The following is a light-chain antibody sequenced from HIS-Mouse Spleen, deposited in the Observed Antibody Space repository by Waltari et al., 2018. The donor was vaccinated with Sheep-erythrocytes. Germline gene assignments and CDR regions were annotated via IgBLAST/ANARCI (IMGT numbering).Light chain of an antibody. Sequence: SYELTQPPSVSVSPGQTARIPCPGDALPKNYAYWYPQKSGQAPVLVIYEDSKRPSGIPERFSGSSSGTMATLTISGAQVEDEADYYCYSTDSSGNHSNWVFGGGTKLTVL. CDR1: ALPKNY. CDR3: YSTDSSGNHSNWV. V-gene: IGLV3-10*01. J-gene: IGLJ3*02. CDR2: EDS.